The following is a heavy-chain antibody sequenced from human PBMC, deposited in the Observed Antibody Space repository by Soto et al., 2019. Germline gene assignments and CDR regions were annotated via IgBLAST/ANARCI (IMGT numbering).Heavy chain of an antibody. Sequence: QVQLVQSGAEVKKPGASVKVSCKASGYTFTSYDINWVRQATGQGLEWMGWMNPNSGNTGYAQKFQGRVTMTRNTSISTAYMELSSLRSEDTAVYYCASYVLRFLECLGLDGMDVWGQGTTVTVSS. D-gene: IGHD3-3*01. V-gene: IGHV1-8*01. J-gene: IGHJ6*02. CDR1: GYTFTSYD. CDR3: ASYVLRFLECLGLDGMDV. CDR2: MNPNSGNT.